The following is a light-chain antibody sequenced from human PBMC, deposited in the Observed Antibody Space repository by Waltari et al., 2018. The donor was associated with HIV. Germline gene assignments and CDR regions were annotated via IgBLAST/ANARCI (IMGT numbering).Light chain of an antibody. CDR2: TAN. J-gene: IGLJ3*02. CDR1: AIYLGIYDY. CDR3: SSYVTGGSLL. Sequence: QSALTQPASVSGSPGQSVTISCIGSAIYLGIYDYISWYHHPPNRAPRHVVFTANRRPAGSPFRFAGSKSGNTASLTISGLQADDEGVYYCSSYVTGGSLLFGGGTQVTVL. V-gene: IGLV2-14*01.